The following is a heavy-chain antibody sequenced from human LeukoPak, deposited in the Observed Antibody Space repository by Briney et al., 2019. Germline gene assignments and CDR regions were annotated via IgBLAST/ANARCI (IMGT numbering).Heavy chain of an antibody. CDR2: ISGSGGST. J-gene: IGHJ3*02. CDR1: GFTFSSYA. CDR3: ARGAGEYQLLSGAFDI. D-gene: IGHD2-2*01. Sequence: GGSLRLSCAASGFTFSSYAMSWVRQAPGKGLEWVSAISGSGGSTYYADSVKGRFTISRDNSKNTLYLQMNSLRAEDTAVYYCARGAGEYQLLSGAFDIWGQGTMVTVSS. V-gene: IGHV3-23*01.